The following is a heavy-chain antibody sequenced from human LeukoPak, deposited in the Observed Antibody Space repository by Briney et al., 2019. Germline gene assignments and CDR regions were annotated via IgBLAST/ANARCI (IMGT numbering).Heavy chain of an antibody. CDR3: AEGVGSAIDY. J-gene: IGHJ4*02. Sequence: PGGSLRLSCAASGFTFSSYWMSWVCQAPGKGLEWVANIKQDGSEKFYVDSVKGRFTISRDNAKNSLYLQMNSLRAEDTAVYYCAEGVGSAIDYWGQGTLVTVSS. V-gene: IGHV3-7*01. CDR1: GFTFSSYW. CDR2: IKQDGSEK. D-gene: IGHD2-21*02.